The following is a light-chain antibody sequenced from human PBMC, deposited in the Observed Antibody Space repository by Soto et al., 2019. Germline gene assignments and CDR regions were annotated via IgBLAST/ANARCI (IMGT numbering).Light chain of an antibody. J-gene: IGLJ1*01. CDR1: SSDVGGSGL. Sequence: QSALTQPASVSGSPAQSITISCTGSSSDVGGSGLVSWYQFHPGKAPKLLIFEGFKRPSGVSNRFSGSKSGSTASLTISGLQTEDEADYYCLSYAGTAYVFGTGTKVTVL. V-gene: IGLV2-23*01. CDR3: LSYAGTAYV. CDR2: EGF.